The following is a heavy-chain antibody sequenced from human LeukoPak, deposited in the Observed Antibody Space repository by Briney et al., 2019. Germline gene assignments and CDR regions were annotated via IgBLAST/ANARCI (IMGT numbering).Heavy chain of an antibody. J-gene: IGHJ4*02. CDR2: IYPGDSDT. D-gene: IGHD5-18*01. CDR3: ARQRERGYSYALD. V-gene: IGHV5-51*01. Sequence: GESLKISCKGSGYSFTNYWIAWVRQVPGKGLEWMGMIYPGDSDTRYCPSFRGQVTISGDKSTTTACLQWSSLKRTDTAIYYCARQRERGYSYALDWGQGTLVTASS. CDR1: GYSFTNYW.